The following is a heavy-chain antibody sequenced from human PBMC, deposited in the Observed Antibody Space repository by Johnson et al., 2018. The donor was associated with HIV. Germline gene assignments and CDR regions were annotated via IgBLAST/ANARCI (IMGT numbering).Heavy chain of an antibody. Sequence: VQLVESGGGLVQPGGSLRLSCAASGFTFDDYGMSWVRQAPGKGLEWVSGINWNGGSTGYADSVKGRFTISRGNAKNSLYLQMNSLRAEDTALYYCARGPYCSSSGCYGSGTYSSAFDIWGQGTMVTVSS. D-gene: IGHD2-2*01. V-gene: IGHV3-20*04. CDR3: ARGPYCSSSGCYGSGTYSSAFDI. J-gene: IGHJ3*02. CDR1: GFTFDDYG. CDR2: INWNGGST.